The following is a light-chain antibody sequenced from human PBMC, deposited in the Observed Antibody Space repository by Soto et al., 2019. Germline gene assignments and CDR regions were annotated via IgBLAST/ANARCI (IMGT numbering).Light chain of an antibody. CDR2: AAS. V-gene: IGKV1-39*01. J-gene: IGKJ1*01. Sequence: DIQMTQSPSSQSASVGDRDTITCRASQYINSYLNWYQQKPGKAPKLLIYAASSLQSGVPSKFSGSGSETDFTLTISSLQPDDFATYYCQQSFSTPRTFGQGTRLDI. CDR3: QQSFSTPRT. CDR1: QYINSY.